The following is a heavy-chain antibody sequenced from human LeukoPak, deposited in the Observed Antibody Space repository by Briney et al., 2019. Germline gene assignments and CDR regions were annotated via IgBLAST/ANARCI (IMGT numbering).Heavy chain of an antibody. CDR1: GYTFTSYD. CDR2: MNPNNGKA. J-gene: IGHJ3*02. V-gene: IGHV1-8*01. Sequence: ASVKVSCKTSGYTFTSYDIHWVRQATGQDLEWLGWMNPNNGKAAYAQKFQGRITMTRNTAIRTAYMELNSLTSEDTAIYYCARIIFAGLRAFDKWGQGTMVTVSS. CDR3: ARIIFAGLRAFDK. D-gene: IGHD3-10*01.